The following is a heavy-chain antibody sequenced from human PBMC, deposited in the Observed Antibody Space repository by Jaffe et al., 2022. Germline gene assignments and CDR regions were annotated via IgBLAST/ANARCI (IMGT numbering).Heavy chain of an antibody. CDR3: ARLYSSGWYAPGTLDY. CDR1: GYSISSGYY. CDR2: IYHSGST. V-gene: IGHV4-38-2*01. Sequence: QVQLQESGPGLVKPSETLSLTCAVSGYSISSGYYWGWIRQPPGKGLEWIGSIYHSGSTYYNPSLKSRVTISVDTSKNQFSLKLSSVTAADTAVYYCARLYSSGWYAPGTLDYWGQGTLVTVSS. J-gene: IGHJ4*02. D-gene: IGHD6-19*01.